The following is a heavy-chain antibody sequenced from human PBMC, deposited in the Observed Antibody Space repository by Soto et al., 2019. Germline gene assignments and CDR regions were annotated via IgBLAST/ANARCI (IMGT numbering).Heavy chain of an antibody. CDR3: ARSLTGYYYYFEY. CDR2: VGGSGEYT. D-gene: IGHD3-9*01. CDR1: GFTFSSYA. V-gene: IGHV3-23*01. J-gene: IGHJ4*02. Sequence: CAASGFTFSSYAMIWVRQAPGKGLEWVSGVGGSGEYTYYADSVKGRFTISRDNSKNTVYLQISSLRAEDTAVYYCARSLTGYYYYFEYWGQGTLVTVSS.